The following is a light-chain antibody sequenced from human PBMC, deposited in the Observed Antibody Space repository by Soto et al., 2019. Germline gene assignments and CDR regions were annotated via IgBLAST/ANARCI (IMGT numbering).Light chain of an antibody. J-gene: IGKJ5*01. CDR2: DAS. CDR3: QQRSNWPPR. V-gene: IGKV3-11*01. Sequence: DIVLTQSPVTLSLSPGERATLSCRAGESVSSNLAWYQQKPGQAPRLLIYDASNRATGIPARFSGSGSGTDFTLTISSLEPEDFAVYYCQQRSNWPPRFGQGTRLEIK. CDR1: ESVSSN.